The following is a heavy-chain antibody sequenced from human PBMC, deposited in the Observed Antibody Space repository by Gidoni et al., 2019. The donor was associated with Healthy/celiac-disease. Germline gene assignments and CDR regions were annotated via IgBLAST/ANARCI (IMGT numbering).Heavy chain of an antibody. D-gene: IGHD3-16*01. Sequence: QVQLQESGPGLVKPSETLSLTCAVSGYSISSGYYWGWIRQPPGKGLEWIGSIYHSGSTYYNPSLKSRVTISVDTSKNQFSLKLSSVTAADTAGYYCARLEGVGDPGSDYWGQGTLVTVSS. CDR2: IYHSGST. CDR1: GYSISSGYY. J-gene: IGHJ4*02. V-gene: IGHV4-38-2*01. CDR3: ARLEGVGDPGSDY.